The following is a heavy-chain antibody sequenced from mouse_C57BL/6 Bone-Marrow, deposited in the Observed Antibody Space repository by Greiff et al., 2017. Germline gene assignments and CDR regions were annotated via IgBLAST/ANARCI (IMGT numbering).Heavy chain of an antibody. J-gene: IGHJ3*01. V-gene: IGHV1-81*01. CDR2: IYPRSGNT. CDR1: GYTFTSYG. CDR3: ARWAYGSFFAY. Sequence: QVHVKQSGAELARPGASVQLSCKASGYTFTSYGISWVKQRTGQGLEWIGEIYPRSGNTYYNEKFKGKATLTADKSSSTAYMELRSLTSEDSAVYFCARWAYGSFFAYWGQGTLVTVSA. D-gene: IGHD1-1*01.